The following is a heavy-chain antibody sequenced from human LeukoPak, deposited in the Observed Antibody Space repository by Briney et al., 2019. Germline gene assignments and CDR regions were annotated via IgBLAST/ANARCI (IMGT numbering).Heavy chain of an antibody. V-gene: IGHV3-11*04. CDR3: ARIDSYDTYYYYYYMDV. CDR2: ISGSGTTI. D-gene: IGHD2-21*02. CDR1: KFAFSDYY. J-gene: IGHJ6*03. Sequence: PGGSLRLSCAASKFAFSDYYMTWIRQAPGKGLEWVSYISGSGTTIYHADSVKGRFTISRGNAKNSLYLQMNSLRVEDTAVYYCARIDSYDTYYYYYYMDVWGKGTTVTVS.